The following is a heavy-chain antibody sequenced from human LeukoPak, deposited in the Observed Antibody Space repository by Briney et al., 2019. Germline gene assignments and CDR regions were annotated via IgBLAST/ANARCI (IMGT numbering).Heavy chain of an antibody. CDR2: INPNSGGT. J-gene: IGHJ5*02. Sequence: ASVKVSCKASGYTFTGYYMHWVRQAPGQGLEWMGWINPNSGGTNYAQKFQGRVTLTTDTSTSTAYMEVRSLRSDDTAVYYCTRNTANVYNWFDPWGQGTQVTVSS. CDR1: GYTFTGYY. V-gene: IGHV1-2*02. D-gene: IGHD2-21*02. CDR3: TRNTANVYNWFDP.